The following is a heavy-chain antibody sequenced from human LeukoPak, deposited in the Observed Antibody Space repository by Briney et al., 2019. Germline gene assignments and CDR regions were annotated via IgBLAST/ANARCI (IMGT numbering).Heavy chain of an antibody. CDR2: IIPIFGTA. CDR1: GGTFSSYA. V-gene: IGHV1-69*13. J-gene: IGHJ5*02. CDR3: ARDLRNWAAGTRGDWFDP. D-gene: IGHD6-13*01. Sequence: SVKVSCKASGGTFSSYAISWVRQAPGQGLEWMGGIIPIFGTANYAQKFQGRVTITADESTSTAYMELSSLRSEDTAVYYCARDLRNWAAGTRGDWFDPWGQGTLVTVSS.